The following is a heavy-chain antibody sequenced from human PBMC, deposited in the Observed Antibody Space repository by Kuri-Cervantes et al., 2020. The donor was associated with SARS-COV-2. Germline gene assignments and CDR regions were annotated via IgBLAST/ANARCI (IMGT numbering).Heavy chain of an antibody. CDR1: GYTFTSYW. D-gene: IGHD1-1*01. CDR3: ARGSSTGNYWYDY. CDR2: IYPGDSDT. J-gene: IGHJ4*02. Sequence: KVSCKGSGYTFTSYWIAWVRQMPGKGLEWMGFIYPGDSDTRYSPSFQGQVTISADKSISTAYLQWSSLKASDTAMYYCARGSSTGNYWYDYWGQGTLVTVSS. V-gene: IGHV5-51*01.